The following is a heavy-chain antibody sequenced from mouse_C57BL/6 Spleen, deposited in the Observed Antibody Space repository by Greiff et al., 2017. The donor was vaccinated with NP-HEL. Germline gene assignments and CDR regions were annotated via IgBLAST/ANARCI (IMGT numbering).Heavy chain of an antibody. V-gene: IGHV6-3*01. J-gene: IGHJ4*01. CDR3: TRGTTVEGAMDY. CDR2: IRLKSDNYAT. Sequence: EVQRVESGGGLVQPGGSMKLSCVASGFTFSNYWMNWVRQSPEKGLEWVAQIRLKSDNYATHYAESVKGRFTISRDDSKSSVYLQMNNLRAEDTGIYYCTRGTTVEGAMDYWGQGTSVTVSS. CDR1: GFTFSNYW. D-gene: IGHD1-1*01.